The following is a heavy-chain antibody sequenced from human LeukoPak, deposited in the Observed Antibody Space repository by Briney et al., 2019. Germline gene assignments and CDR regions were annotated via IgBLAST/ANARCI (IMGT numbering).Heavy chain of an antibody. D-gene: IGHD4-11*01. J-gene: IGHJ3*02. Sequence: TGGSLRLSCSASGFSFSSCGMHWVRQAPGKGLEWVAVISSDGSNKEYGDSVKGRFTISRDNSKNTLYLQMNSLRAEDTAVFYCARANDYDAFDIWGQGTMVTVSS. CDR2: ISSDGSNK. CDR3: ARANDYDAFDI. V-gene: IGHV3-30*03. CDR1: GFSFSSCG.